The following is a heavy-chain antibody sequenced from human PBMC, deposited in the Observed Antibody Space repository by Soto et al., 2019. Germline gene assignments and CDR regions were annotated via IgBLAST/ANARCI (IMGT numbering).Heavy chain of an antibody. Sequence: PSETLSLTCAVYGGSFSGYYWSWIRQPPGKGLEWIGEINHSGSTNYNPSLKSRVTISVDTSKNQFSPKLSSVTAADTAVYYCARVFRGVIGYWGQGTLVTVSS. CDR2: INHSGST. V-gene: IGHV4-34*01. D-gene: IGHD3-10*01. CDR3: ARVFRGVIGY. J-gene: IGHJ4*02. CDR1: GGSFSGYY.